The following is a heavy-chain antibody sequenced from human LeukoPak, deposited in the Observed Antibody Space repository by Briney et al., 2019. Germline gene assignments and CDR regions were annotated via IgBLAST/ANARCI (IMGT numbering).Heavy chain of an antibody. CDR1: GFTFSNYW. CDR2: IKQDGSER. CDR3: VRDTGGSGSYPDY. V-gene: IGHV3-7*01. D-gene: IGHD1-26*01. J-gene: IGHJ4*02. Sequence: GGSLRLSCAASGFTFSNYWMTWVRQAPGKGLEWVANIKQDGSERYYVDSVRGRFTISRDNAKNSVYLQVNSLKVEDTAMYYCVRDTGGSGSYPDYWGQGVLVTVSS.